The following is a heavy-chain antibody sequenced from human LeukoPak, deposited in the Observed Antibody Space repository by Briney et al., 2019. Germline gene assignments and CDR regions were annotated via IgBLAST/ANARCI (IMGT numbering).Heavy chain of an antibody. CDR1: GDSMNNYY. D-gene: IGHD2-2*03. CDR2: IYYSGST. J-gene: IGHJ6*02. Sequence: SETLSLTCTVSGDSMNNYYRIWIRQSPGKGLEWIGYIYYSGSTYYNPSLKGRVTMSVDTSKKQFSLKLSSVTAADTAVYYCARAGYCSSTSCQWVPLVWGQGTPVTVSS. V-gene: IGHV4-59*01. CDR3: ARAGYCSSTSCQWVPLV.